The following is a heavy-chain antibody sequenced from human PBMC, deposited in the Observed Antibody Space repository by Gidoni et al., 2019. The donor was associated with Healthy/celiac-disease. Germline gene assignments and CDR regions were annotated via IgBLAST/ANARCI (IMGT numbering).Heavy chain of an antibody. J-gene: IGHJ4*02. CDR1: GGSISSSNW. Sequence: QVQLQESGPGLVKPSGTLSLTCAVSGGSISSSNWWSWVRQPPGKGLEWIGEIYHSGSTNYNPSLKSRVTISVDKSKNQFSLKLSSVTAADTAVYYCASGVYYDSSGYSPQYYFDYWGQGTLVTVSS. CDR3: ASGVYYDSSGYSPQYYFDY. V-gene: IGHV4-4*02. D-gene: IGHD3-22*01. CDR2: IYHSGST.